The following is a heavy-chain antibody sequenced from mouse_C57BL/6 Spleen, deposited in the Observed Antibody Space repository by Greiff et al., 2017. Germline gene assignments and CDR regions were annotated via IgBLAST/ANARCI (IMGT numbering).Heavy chain of an antibody. J-gene: IGHJ1*03. CDR2: IYPGNSDT. D-gene: IGHD1-1*01. Sequence: VQLQQSGTVLARPGASVKMSCKTSGYTFTSYWMHWVKQRPGQGLEWIGAIYPGNSDTSYNQKFKGKANLTAVTSASTAYMELSSLTNEDSAVYYCTRHYYYGSSHWYFDVWGTGTTVTVSS. CDR1: GYTFTSYW. CDR3: TRHYYYGSSHWYFDV. V-gene: IGHV1-5*01.